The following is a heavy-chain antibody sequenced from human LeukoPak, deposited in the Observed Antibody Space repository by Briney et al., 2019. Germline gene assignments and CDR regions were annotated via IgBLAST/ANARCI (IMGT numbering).Heavy chain of an antibody. CDR1: GGSISGYY. Sequence: SETLSLTCTIFGGSISGYYWSWIRQPPGKGPEWIGYIYYNGNTNYNPSLRSRVTISVDTSKNQFSLKLSSVTAADTAVYYCARYCYDNNCHAKALDYWGRGTLVTVSP. D-gene: IGHD3-10*01. V-gene: IGHV4-59*08. CDR3: ARYCYDNNCHAKALDY. CDR2: IYYNGNT. J-gene: IGHJ4*02.